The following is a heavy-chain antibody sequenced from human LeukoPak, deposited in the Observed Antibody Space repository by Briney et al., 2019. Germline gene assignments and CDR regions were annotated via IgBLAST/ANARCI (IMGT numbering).Heavy chain of an antibody. CDR1: GGSISSGSYY. J-gene: IGHJ3*01. V-gene: IGHV4-61*02. CDR3: ARDDYDSSV. Sequence: SETLSLTCTVSGGSISSGSYYWSWIRQPAGKGLEWIGRIYTSGSTNYNPSLKSRVTISVDTSKNQFSLKLSSVTAADTAVHYCARDDYDSSVWGQGTMVTVSS. D-gene: IGHD3-22*01. CDR2: IYTSGST.